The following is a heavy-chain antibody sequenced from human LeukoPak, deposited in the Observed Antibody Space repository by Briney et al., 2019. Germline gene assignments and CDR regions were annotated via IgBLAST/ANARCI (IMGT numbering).Heavy chain of an antibody. CDR1: GFTFSNYS. V-gene: IGHV3-21*06. Sequence: GGSLRLSCAASGFTFSNYSMNWVRQAPGKGLEWVSSISTSSSYIYYADSLKGRFTISRDNAKNSLYLQVNSLRAEDTAVYYCARLGAYYFDSGNDDYWGQGTLVTVSS. D-gene: IGHD3-10*01. CDR2: ISTSSSYI. J-gene: IGHJ4*02. CDR3: ARLGAYYFDSGNDDY.